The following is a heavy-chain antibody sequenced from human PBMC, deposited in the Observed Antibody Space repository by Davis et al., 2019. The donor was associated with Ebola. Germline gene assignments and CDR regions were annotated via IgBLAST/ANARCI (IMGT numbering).Heavy chain of an antibody. CDR2: IYYSGST. CDR3: ARLFIVATNFDY. V-gene: IGHV4-39*01. J-gene: IGHJ4*02. CDR1: GCSISSSSYY. D-gene: IGHD5-12*01. Sequence: GSLRLSCTVSGCSISSSSYYWGWFRQPPGKGLEWIGSIYYSGSTYYNPSLKSRVTISVDTSKNHFSLKLCSVTAADTAVYYCARLFIVATNFDYWGQGTLVTVSS.